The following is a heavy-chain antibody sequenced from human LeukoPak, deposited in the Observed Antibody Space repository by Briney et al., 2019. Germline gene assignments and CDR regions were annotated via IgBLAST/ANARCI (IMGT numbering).Heavy chain of an antibody. CDR1: GFTFSSYS. Sequence: TGGSLRLSCAASGFTFSSYSMNWVRQAPGKGLEWVSAISVNGETTWYADSVKGRFIISRDNSKNTLYLQLSSLRAEDTAVYYCAQGYSSGWYPYWGQGSLVSVSS. V-gene: IGHV3-23*01. D-gene: IGHD6-19*01. CDR2: ISVNGETT. CDR3: AQGYSSGWYPY. J-gene: IGHJ4*02.